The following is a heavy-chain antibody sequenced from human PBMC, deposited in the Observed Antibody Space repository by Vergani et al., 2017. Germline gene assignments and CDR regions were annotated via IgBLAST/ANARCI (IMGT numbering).Heavy chain of an antibody. V-gene: IGHV3-48*01. CDR3: AXEYSSTSGRAFDF. D-gene: IGHD2-2*01. CDR1: GFMFSSYW. CDR2: VSTGTKSQ. J-gene: IGHJ3*01. Sequence: EVQLVESGGGLVQPGGSLRLSCAASGFMFSSYWMNWVRQAPGKGLEWVSFVSTGTKSQSYAESVKGRFTISRDSAKNSLYLQMDSLRAEDTAVYYCAXEYSSTSGRAFDFWGQGTKVTVSS.